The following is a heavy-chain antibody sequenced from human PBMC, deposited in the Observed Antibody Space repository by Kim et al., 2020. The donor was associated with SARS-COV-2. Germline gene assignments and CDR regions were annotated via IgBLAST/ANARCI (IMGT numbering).Heavy chain of an antibody. Sequence: TNYNPSLKSRVTISVDTSKNQFSLKRSSVTAADTAVYYCARGSTTVTPGYWGQGTLVTVSS. CDR3: ARGSTTVTPGY. D-gene: IGHD4-17*01. V-gene: IGHV4-34*01. CDR2: T. J-gene: IGHJ4*02.